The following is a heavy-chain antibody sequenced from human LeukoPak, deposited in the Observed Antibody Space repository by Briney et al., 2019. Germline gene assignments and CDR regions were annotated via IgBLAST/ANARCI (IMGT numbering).Heavy chain of an antibody. CDR2: INPNSGGT. CDR1: GYTFTNYY. Sequence: AASVKVSCKASGYTFTNYYIHWVRQAPGQGLEWMGWINPNSGGTNYAQKFQGRVTMTRDMSTSTVYMELSSLRSEDTAVYYCARASGYYEYNWFDPWGQGTLVTVSS. CDR3: ARASGYYEYNWFDP. J-gene: IGHJ5*02. V-gene: IGHV1-2*02. D-gene: IGHD3-22*01.